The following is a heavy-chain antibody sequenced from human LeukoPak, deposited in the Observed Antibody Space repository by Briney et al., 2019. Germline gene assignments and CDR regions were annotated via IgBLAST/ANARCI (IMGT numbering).Heavy chain of an antibody. CDR1: GGSISSSNW. Sequence: SGTLSLTCAVSGGSISSSNWWSWVRQPPGKGLEWIGQIYHSGSTNYNPSLKSRVAISVDKSKNQFSLNLNSVTAADTAVYYCARDRSRPIVVIPAARNAFDIWGQGTMVTVSS. D-gene: IGHD2-2*01. CDR3: ARDRSRPIVVIPAARNAFDI. J-gene: IGHJ3*02. CDR2: IYHSGST. V-gene: IGHV4-4*02.